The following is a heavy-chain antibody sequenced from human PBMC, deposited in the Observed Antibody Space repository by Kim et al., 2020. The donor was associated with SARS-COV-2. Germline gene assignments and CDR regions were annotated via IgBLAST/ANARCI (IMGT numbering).Heavy chain of an antibody. CDR3: ARDCDTSGNYWFFDL. Sequence: ASVKGRFTVSRDTSTNTLYLQMSSLRVEDTAVYYCARDCDTSGNYWFFDLWGRGTLVTVSS. J-gene: IGHJ2*01. V-gene: IGHV3-30*07. D-gene: IGHD3-22*01.